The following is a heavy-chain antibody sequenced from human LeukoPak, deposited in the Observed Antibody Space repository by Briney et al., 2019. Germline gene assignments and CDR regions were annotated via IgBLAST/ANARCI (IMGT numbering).Heavy chain of an antibody. V-gene: IGHV5-51*01. CDR3: AIYSDTYYFDH. Sequence: GESLKISCKGSGYSFTNYWLGWVRQMPGKGLEWMGIFYPGDSNSRYNPSFQGQVTFSADKSVNTAYLQWSSLKASDTAMYYCAIYSDTYYFDHWGQGTLVTVSS. D-gene: IGHD1-26*01. J-gene: IGHJ4*02. CDR2: FYPGDSNS. CDR1: GYSFTNYW.